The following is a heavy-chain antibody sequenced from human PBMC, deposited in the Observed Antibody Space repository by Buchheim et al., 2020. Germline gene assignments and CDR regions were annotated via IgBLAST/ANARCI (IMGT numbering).Heavy chain of an antibody. J-gene: IGHJ6*02. D-gene: IGHD2-15*01. CDR1: GGSFSGYY. CDR3: AIGVVVVAAPNYYYGMDV. V-gene: IGHV4-34*01. Sequence: QVQLQQWGAGLLKPSETLSLTCAVYGGSFSGYYWSWIRQPPGKGLEWIGEINHSGSTNYNPSLQSRVTISVDTSKNQFSLKLSSVTAADTAVYYCAIGVVVVAAPNYYYGMDVWGQGTTGTVSS. CDR2: INHSGST.